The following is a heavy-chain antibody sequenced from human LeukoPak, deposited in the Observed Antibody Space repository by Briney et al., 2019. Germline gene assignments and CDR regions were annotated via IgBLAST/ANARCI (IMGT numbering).Heavy chain of an antibody. CDR1: GFTFDDYA. Sequence: GGSLRLSCAASGFTFDDYAMHWVRQAPGKGLEWVSGISWNSGSIGYADSVKGRFTISRDNAKNSLYLQMNGLRAEDTALYYCAKGESGYSSSWYNYWGQGTLVTVSS. V-gene: IGHV3-9*01. CDR3: AKGESGYSSSWYNY. CDR2: ISWNSGSI. D-gene: IGHD6-13*01. J-gene: IGHJ4*02.